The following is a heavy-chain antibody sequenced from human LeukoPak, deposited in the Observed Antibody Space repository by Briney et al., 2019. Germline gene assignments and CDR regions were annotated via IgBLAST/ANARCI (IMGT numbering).Heavy chain of an antibody. CDR3: ASNGERIAARPSRPGY. CDR2: IYYSGST. Sequence: SETLSLTCTVSGGSISSYYWSWIRQPPGKGLEWIGYIYYSGSTNYNPSLKSRVTISVDTSKNQFSLKLSSVTAADTAVYYCASNGERIAARPSRPGYWGQGTLVTVSS. CDR1: GGSISSYY. D-gene: IGHD6-6*01. V-gene: IGHV4-59*08. J-gene: IGHJ4*02.